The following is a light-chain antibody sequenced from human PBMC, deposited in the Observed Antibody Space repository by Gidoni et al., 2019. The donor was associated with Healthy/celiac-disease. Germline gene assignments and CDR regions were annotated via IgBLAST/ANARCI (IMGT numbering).Light chain of an antibody. CDR3: QQRSNWPPIT. CDR2: DAS. CDR1: QRVSSD. Sequence: EIVLTQSPATLSLSPGERATLSFRSSQRVSSDLAWYQQKPGQAPRLLIYDASNRATGLPARFSGSGSGTDFTLTISSLEPEDFAAYYCQQRSNWPPITFGQGTRLEIK. V-gene: IGKV3-11*01. J-gene: IGKJ5*01.